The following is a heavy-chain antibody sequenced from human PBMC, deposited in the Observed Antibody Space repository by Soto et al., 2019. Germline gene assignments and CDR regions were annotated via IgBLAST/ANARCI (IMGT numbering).Heavy chain of an antibody. J-gene: IGHJ4*02. D-gene: IGHD6-19*01. CDR1: GGSISSGDYY. CDR2: IYYSGST. CDR3: ARGRTDSSGWYEGY. Sequence: PSETLSLTCTVSGGSISSGDYYWSWIRQPPGKGLEWIGYIYYSGSTYYNPSLKSRVTISVDTSKNQFSLKLSSVTAADTAVYYCARGRTDSSGWYEGYWGQGTLVTVSS. V-gene: IGHV4-30-4*01.